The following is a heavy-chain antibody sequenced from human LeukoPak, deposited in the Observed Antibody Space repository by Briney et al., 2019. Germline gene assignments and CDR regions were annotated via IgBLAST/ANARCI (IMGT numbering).Heavy chain of an antibody. J-gene: IGHJ5*02. CDR2: LSPVLA. V-gene: IGHV1-69*01. Sequence: GSSVNVSCKVAGGTINNFAISWVRQAPGQGLEWMGGLSPVLATYAQKFQGRVTITADESTDTVYMGLGSLTSEDTATYFCACDREISARPGGWFDPWGQGTLVTVSS. CDR3: ACDREISARPGGWFDP. D-gene: IGHD6-6*01. CDR1: GGTINNFA.